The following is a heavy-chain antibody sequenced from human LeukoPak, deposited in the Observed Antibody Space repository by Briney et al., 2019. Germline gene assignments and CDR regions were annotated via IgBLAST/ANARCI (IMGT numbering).Heavy chain of an antibody. V-gene: IGHV4-59*01. CDR3: ARGGGYEYYFDY. J-gene: IGHJ4*02. D-gene: IGHD5-12*01. CDR2: IYYSGST. Sequence: PSETLSLTCTVSGGSISSYYWSWIRQPPGKGLEWIGYIYYSGSTNYNPSLKGRVTISVDTSKNQFSLKLSSVTAADTAVYYCARGGGYEYYFDYWGRGTLVTVSS. CDR1: GGSISSYY.